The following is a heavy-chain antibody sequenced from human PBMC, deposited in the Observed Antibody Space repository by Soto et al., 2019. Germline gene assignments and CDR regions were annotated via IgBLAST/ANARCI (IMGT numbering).Heavy chain of an antibody. CDR1: GDSVSSNIAA. D-gene: IGHD6-19*01. Sequence: SQTLSLTCAISGDSVSSNIAAWNWIRQSPSRGLEWLGRTYYRSKWYNDYAVSVKSRITINPDTSKNQFSLQLNSVTPEDTAVYYCARDPHLVSSGWYYYGMDVWGQGTTVTVSS. V-gene: IGHV6-1*01. CDR3: ARDPHLVSSGWYYYGMDV. CDR2: TYYRSKWYN. J-gene: IGHJ6*02.